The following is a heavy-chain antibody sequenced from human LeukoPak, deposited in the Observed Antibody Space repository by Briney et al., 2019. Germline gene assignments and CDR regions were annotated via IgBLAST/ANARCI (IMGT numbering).Heavy chain of an antibody. J-gene: IGHJ4*02. D-gene: IGHD1-26*01. CDR1: GGSINSYY. Sequence: SETLSLTCTVSGGSINSYYWSWLRQPPGKGLEWIGFIYYSGSTHYKSSLKSRVTISVDTSKNQFSLRLSSVTAADTAIYYCARHSVSSPHYFDYWGQGTLVTVSS. CDR3: ARHSVSSPHYFDY. CDR2: IYYSGST. V-gene: IGHV4-59*08.